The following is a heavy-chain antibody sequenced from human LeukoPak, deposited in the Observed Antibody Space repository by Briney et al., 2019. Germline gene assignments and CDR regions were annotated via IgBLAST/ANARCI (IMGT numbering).Heavy chain of an antibody. Sequence: SETLSLTCSVSGGSINSYWWSWIRQPAGKGLEFIGRIYTTGMTNYNPFLKSRVSMSVDTSKNQFSLELRSVTAADTAVYFCARAGYTISSYRFDYWGQGALVTVSS. CDR3: ARAGYTISSYRFDY. D-gene: IGHD3-16*02. CDR1: GGSINSYW. V-gene: IGHV4-4*07. J-gene: IGHJ4*02. CDR2: IYTTGMT.